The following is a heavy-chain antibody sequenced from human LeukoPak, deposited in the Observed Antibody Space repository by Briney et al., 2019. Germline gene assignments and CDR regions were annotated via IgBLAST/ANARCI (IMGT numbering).Heavy chain of an antibody. CDR3: ATASYSSSWYALDY. V-gene: IGHV1-24*01. J-gene: IGHJ4*02. D-gene: IGHD6-13*01. Sequence: GASVKVSCKVSGYTLTELSMHWVRQAPGKGLEWMGGFDPEDGETIYAQKFQGRVTMTEDTSTDTAYMELSSLRSEDTAAYYCATASYSSSWYALDYWGQGTLVTVSS. CDR1: GYTLTELS. CDR2: FDPEDGET.